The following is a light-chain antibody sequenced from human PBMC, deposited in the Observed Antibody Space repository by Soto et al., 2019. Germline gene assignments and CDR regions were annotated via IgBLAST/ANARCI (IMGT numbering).Light chain of an antibody. V-gene: IGKV1-8*01. CDR1: HVVSNY. Sequence: TRMTQSPSSLSASIGDRVTITCRASHVVSNYLAWYQQKPGKAPKALIYAASFLQRGVPSRFSGSGSGTDFSLTISFLQPEDFATYYCQHYYSYPYTFGQWTTLQMK. J-gene: IGKJ2*01. CDR3: QHYYSYPYT. CDR2: AAS.